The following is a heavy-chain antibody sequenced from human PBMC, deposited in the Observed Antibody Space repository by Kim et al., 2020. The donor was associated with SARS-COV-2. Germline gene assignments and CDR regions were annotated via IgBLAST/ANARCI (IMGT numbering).Heavy chain of an antibody. Sequence: GGSLRLSCAASGFTFSSYGMYWVRQAPGKGLVWVSVVWSDGSSTTSADSVKGRFTISRDNTKNTLHLQMNSLSAEDTGVYYCAGGLAGTCPPLWGQGIVVTVSS. J-gene: IGHJ4*02. CDR3: AGGLAGTCPPL. CDR1: GFTFSSYG. CDR2: VWSDGSST. D-gene: IGHD6-19*01. V-gene: IGHV3-74*01.